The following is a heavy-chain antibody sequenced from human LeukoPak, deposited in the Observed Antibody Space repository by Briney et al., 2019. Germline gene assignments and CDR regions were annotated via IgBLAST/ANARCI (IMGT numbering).Heavy chain of an antibody. CDR1: GYTLTELS. CDR3: ATAAPPHPTPGYSYGYGLSGRGDVFDP. J-gene: IGHJ5*02. D-gene: IGHD5-18*01. CDR2: FDPEDGET. V-gene: IGHV1-24*01. Sequence: ASVKVSCKVSGYTLTELSMHWVRQAPGKGLDWMGGFDPEDGETIYAQKFQGRVTMTEDTSTDTAYMELSSLRSEDTAVYYSATAAPPHPTPGYSYGYGLSGRGDVFDPWGQGTLVTVSS.